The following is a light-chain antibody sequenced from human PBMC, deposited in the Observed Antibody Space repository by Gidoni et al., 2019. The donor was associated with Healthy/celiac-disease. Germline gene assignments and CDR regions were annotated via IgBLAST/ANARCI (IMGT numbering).Light chain of an antibody. CDR1: SSNIGAGYD. CDR3: QSYDSGLSGVV. Sequence: QSVLTQPPSVPGAPGQRVPISCTGSSSNIGAGYDVHWYQQLPGTAPKLLSYGNSNRPSGVPERVSGSKSGTSASLAITGLQGEGGADYYCQSYDSGLSGVVFGGGTKLTVL. J-gene: IGLJ2*01. CDR2: GNS. V-gene: IGLV1-40*01.